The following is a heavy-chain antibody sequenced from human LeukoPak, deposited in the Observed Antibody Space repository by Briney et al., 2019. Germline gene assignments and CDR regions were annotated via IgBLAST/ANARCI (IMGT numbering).Heavy chain of an antibody. Sequence: KPSETLSLTCTVSGGSISSYYWSWIRQPPGKGLEWIGYIYYSGNTNYNPSLKSRVTMSVDTSKNQFFLKLSSVTAADTAIYYCTRRGGDYWGQGTLVTVSS. CDR2: IYYSGNT. D-gene: IGHD3-10*01. J-gene: IGHJ4*02. CDR3: TRRGGDY. V-gene: IGHV4-59*01. CDR1: GGSISSYY.